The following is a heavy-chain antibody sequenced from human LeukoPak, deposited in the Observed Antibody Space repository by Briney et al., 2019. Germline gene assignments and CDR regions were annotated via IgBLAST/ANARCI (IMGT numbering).Heavy chain of an antibody. CDR1: GDSISSYY. J-gene: IGHJ2*01. V-gene: IGHV4-59*01. D-gene: IGHD1-26*01. CDR2: IYYSGST. CDR3: ARDRGRYRGSHKDWYSDR. Sequence: PSETQSLTCTVSGDSISSYYWSWIRQPPGKGLEWIGYIYYSGSTNYNPSLKSRVTISVDTSKNQFSLKLRSVTAADTAVFYCARDRGRYRGSHKDWYSDRCGRGTLVTVSS.